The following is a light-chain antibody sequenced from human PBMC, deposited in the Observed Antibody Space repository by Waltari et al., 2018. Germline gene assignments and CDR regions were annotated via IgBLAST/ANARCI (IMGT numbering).Light chain of an antibody. Sequence: EIVLTQSPGTLSLSPGERATLACRASQRVTSGPIAWYQHQPGQAPRLLICTAPTRATGLPDRFSGSGSGTDFLLTINGLEPEDFAVYYCQYYGSAPRTFGQGTKVEIK. CDR2: TAP. CDR3: QYYGSAPRT. CDR1: QRVTSGP. J-gene: IGKJ1*01. V-gene: IGKV3-20*01.